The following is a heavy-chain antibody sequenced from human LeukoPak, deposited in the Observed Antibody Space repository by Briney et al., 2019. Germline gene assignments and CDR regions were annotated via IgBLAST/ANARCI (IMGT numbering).Heavy chain of an antibody. Sequence: GGSLRLSCAASGFPFRSYWMSWVRQAPGKGREWVANIKQDGSEQYYAGSVKGRFTISRDNAKNSLYLQMNSLRAEDTAVYYCASTPADFTDFWGQGTLVTVSS. D-gene: IGHD3/OR15-3a*01. J-gene: IGHJ4*02. CDR1: GFPFRSYW. CDR3: ASTPADFTDF. V-gene: IGHV3-7*02. CDR2: IKQDGSEQ.